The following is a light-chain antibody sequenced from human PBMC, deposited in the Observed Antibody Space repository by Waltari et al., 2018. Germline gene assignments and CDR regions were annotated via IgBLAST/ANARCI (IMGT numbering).Light chain of an antibody. CDR2: KAS. V-gene: IGKV1-5*03. CDR1: ESIGRW. Sequence: DIQMTQSPSTLSASVGARVTVTCRASESIGRWLAWFQHKPGTAPRLLIYKASTLKSGVPLRFSGSGYGTEFNLSISSLQADDFATYFCHQYNTYEHSFGQGTRLEVK. CDR3: HQYNTYEHS. J-gene: IGKJ2*03.